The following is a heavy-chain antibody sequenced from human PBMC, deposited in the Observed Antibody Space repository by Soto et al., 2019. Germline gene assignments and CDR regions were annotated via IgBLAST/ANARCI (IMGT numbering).Heavy chain of an antibody. CDR3: ARDSGSSGYGAFEI. CDR1: GYTFNSYA. CDR2: IDSGNRNT. V-gene: IGHV1-3*01. J-gene: IGHJ3*02. Sequence: ASVKVSCKASGYTFNSYAIHWVRQAPVQRLEWMGCIDSGNRNTKYSQKFQGGVTITRDTSASAAYMELSSLRSEDTAVYYCARDSGSSGYGAFEIWGQGTLVTV. D-gene: IGHD5-12*01.